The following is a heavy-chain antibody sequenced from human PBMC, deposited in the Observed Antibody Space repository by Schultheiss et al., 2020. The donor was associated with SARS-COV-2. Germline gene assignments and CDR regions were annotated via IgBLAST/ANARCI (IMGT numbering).Heavy chain of an antibody. CDR2: IYTSGST. D-gene: IGHD1-26*01. CDR1: GGSISSYY. Sequence: SETLSLTCTVSGGSISSYYWSWIRQPAGKGLEWIGRIYTSGSTNYNPSLKSRVTMSVDTSKNQFSLKLISVTAADTAVYYCAGDSGSYYATPQGVDYWGQGTLVTVSS. CDR3: AGDSGSYYATPQGVDY. J-gene: IGHJ4*02. V-gene: IGHV4-4*07.